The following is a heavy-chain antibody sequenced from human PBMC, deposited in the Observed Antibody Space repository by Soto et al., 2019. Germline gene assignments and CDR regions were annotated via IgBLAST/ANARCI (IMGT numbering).Heavy chain of an antibody. J-gene: IGHJ5*02. CDR3: ARGFWAAAGWFDP. D-gene: IGHD6-13*01. CDR1: GGSFSGYY. CDR2: INHSGST. V-gene: IGHV4-34*01. Sequence: SETLSLTCAVYGGSFSGYYWSWIRQPPGKGLEWIGEINHSGSTNYNPSLKSRVTISVDTSKNQFSLKLSSVTAADTAVYYCARGFWAAAGWFDPWGQGTLVTVS.